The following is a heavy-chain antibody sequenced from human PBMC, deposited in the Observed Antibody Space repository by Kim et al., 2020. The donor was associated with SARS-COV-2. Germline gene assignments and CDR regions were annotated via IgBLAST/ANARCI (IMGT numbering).Heavy chain of an antibody. CDR3: ARGPDYGDQYAFDI. Sequence: GGSLRLSCAASGFTFSSYWMSWVRQAPGKGLEWVANIKQDGSEKYYVDSVKGRFTISRDNAKNSLYLQMNSLRAEDTAVYYCARGPDYGDQYAFDIWGQGTMVTVSS. D-gene: IGHD4-17*01. J-gene: IGHJ3*02. CDR2: IKQDGSEK. CDR1: GFTFSSYW. V-gene: IGHV3-7*01.